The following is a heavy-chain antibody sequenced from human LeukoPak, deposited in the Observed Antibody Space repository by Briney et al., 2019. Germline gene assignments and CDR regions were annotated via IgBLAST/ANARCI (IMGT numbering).Heavy chain of an antibody. Sequence: SVKVSSKASGGTFTSYAISWVRQAPGQGLEWMGRIILIFGIANYAQKFQGRVTITADKSTSTAYMELSSLRSEDTAVYYCARELEEMATITGWFDPWGQGTLVTVSS. J-gene: IGHJ5*02. V-gene: IGHV1-69*17. CDR2: IILIFGIA. D-gene: IGHD5-24*01. CDR3: ARELEEMATITGWFDP. CDR1: GGTFTSYA.